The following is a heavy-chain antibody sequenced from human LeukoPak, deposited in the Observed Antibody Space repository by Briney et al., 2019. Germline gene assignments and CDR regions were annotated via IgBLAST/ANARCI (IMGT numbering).Heavy chain of an antibody. Sequence: SETLSLTCTVSGYSISSGYYWGWIRQPPGKGLEWIGEINHSGSTNYNPSLKSRVTISVDTSKNQFSLKLSSVTAADTAVYYCARDWNRYAYWGQGTLVTVSS. CDR1: GYSISSGYY. D-gene: IGHD1-1*01. V-gene: IGHV4-38-2*02. J-gene: IGHJ4*02. CDR3: ARDWNRYAY. CDR2: INHSGST.